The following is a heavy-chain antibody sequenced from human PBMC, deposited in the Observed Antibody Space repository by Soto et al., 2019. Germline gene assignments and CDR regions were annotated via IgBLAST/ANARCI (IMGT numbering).Heavy chain of an antibody. CDR3: ASQNSSIAAAGQDEYYFDY. Sequence: PGESLNISCKGSGYSFTSYWIGWVRQMPGKGLEWMGIIYPGDSDTRYSPSFQGQVTISADKSISTAYLQWSSLKASDTAMYCCASQNSSIAAAGQDEYYFDYSGQGTLDTFSS. D-gene: IGHD6-13*01. CDR2: IYPGDSDT. V-gene: IGHV5-51*01. CDR1: GYSFTSYW. J-gene: IGHJ4*02.